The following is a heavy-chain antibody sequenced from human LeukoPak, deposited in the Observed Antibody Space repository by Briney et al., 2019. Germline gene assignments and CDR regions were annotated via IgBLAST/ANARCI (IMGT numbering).Heavy chain of an antibody. Sequence: ASVKVSCKASGYTFTSYGISWVRQAPGQGPELMGWISAYNGNTNYAQKLQGRVTMTTDTSTSTAYMELRSLRSDDTAVYYCARVDPYDSSAYYFDYWGQGTLVTVSS. CDR1: GYTFTSYG. J-gene: IGHJ4*02. CDR3: ARVDPYDSSAYYFDY. D-gene: IGHD3-22*01. CDR2: ISAYNGNT. V-gene: IGHV1-18*01.